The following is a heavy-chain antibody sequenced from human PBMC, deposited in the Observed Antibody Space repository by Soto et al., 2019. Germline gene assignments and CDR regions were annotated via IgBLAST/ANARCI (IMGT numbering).Heavy chain of an antibody. CDR1: GGTFSNYA. J-gene: IGHJ4*02. Sequence: QVQVVQSGAEVKKPGSSVKVSCKASGGTFSNYAISWVRQAPGHGLEWVGGIIPLTETPVYAQKVQGRLTITADEITRAAYMELSSLRSDDTAVYYCAIGTRTSWTCDFWGQGPLVTVSS. V-gene: IGHV1-69*01. CDR2: IIPLTETP. CDR3: AIGTRTSWTCDF. D-gene: IGHD2-2*01.